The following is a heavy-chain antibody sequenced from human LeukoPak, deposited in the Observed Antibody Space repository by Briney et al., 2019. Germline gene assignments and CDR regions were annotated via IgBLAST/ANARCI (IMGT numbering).Heavy chain of an antibody. J-gene: IGHJ4*02. D-gene: IGHD5-18*01. CDR2: VYSSGST. CDR1: GGPISSHY. CDR3: TRDRYSQGPPYYFES. Sequence: AETLSLTCTVSGGPISSHYWSWLRQPAGKGLEWVGRVYSSGSTSYNTSLKSRVTMSVDTSKNQFSLKLASVTAADTAVYYCTRDRYSQGPPYYFESWGQGTLVTVSS. V-gene: IGHV4-4*07.